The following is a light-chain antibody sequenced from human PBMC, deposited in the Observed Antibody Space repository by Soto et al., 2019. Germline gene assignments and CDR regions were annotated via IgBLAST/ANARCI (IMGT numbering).Light chain of an antibody. Sequence: QSVLTQPPSVSAAPGQKVTISCSGSSSNIGNNYISWYQQFPGTAPKLLIYDNNKRPSGIPDRFSGSKFGTSATLGITGLQTGDEADYYCGTWDSSVSVGIFGGGTKLTVL. CDR2: DNN. J-gene: IGLJ2*01. CDR3: GTWDSSVSVGI. V-gene: IGLV1-51*01. CDR1: SSNIGNNY.